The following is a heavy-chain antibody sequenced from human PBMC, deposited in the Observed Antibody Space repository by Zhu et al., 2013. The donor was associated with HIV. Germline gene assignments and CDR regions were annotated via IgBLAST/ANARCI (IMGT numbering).Heavy chain of an antibody. CDR1: GGTFSSYA. CDR3: ARGDHSIAAAGTPHYNWFDP. D-gene: IGHD6-13*01. CDR2: IIPIFGTA. Sequence: QVQLVQSGAEVKKPGSSVKVSCKASGGTFSSYAISWVRQAPGQGLEWMGGIIPIFGTANYAQKFQGRVTITADESTGTAYMELSSLRSEDTAVYYCARGDHSIAAAGTPHYNWFDPWGQGTLVTVSS. J-gene: IGHJ5*02. V-gene: IGHV1-69*01.